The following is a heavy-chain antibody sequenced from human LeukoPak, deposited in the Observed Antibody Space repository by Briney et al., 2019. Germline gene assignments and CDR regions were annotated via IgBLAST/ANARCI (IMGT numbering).Heavy chain of an antibody. V-gene: IGHV3-30-3*01. CDR3: AKCGAASRTTCQESAFDM. J-gene: IGHJ3*02. Sequence: GRSLRLSCAASGFTFSSYAIHWVRQAPGKGLQWVAVISYDGSNKYYADSVKGRFTISRDISKNTLYLEMNSLRAEDTAVYYCAKCGAASRTTCQESAFDMWGQGTMVTVSS. CDR1: GFTFSSYA. D-gene: IGHD1-14*01. CDR2: ISYDGSNK.